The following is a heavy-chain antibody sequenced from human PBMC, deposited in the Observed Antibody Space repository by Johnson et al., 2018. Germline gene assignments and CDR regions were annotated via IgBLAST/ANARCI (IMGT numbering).Heavy chain of an antibody. Sequence: VQLQESGGGLVQPGGSLRLSCAASGFTFTSFAMSWVRQAPGKGLEWVSSINGGGTSTFYADSVKDRFTISRDNSKNTLYLQMNRLRVEDPGVYYCSRDTRSETVYGFYYMDVWGKGTTVTVSS. V-gene: IGHV3-23*01. D-gene: IGHD3-3*01. CDR3: SRDTRSETVYGFYYMDV. J-gene: IGHJ6*03. CDR2: INGGGTST. CDR1: GFTFTSFA.